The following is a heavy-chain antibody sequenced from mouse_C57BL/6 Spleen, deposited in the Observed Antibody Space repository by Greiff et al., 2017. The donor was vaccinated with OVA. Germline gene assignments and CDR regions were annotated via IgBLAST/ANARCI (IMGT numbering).Heavy chain of an antibody. Sequence: QVQLKQSGPELVKPGASVKISCKASGYAFSSSWMNWVKQRPGKGLEWIGRIYPGDGDTNYNGKFKGKATLTADKSSSTAYMQLSSLTSEDSAVYFCARGGWFPYWYFDVWGTGTTVTVSS. CDR1: GYAFSSSW. CDR3: ARGGWFPYWYFDV. J-gene: IGHJ1*03. V-gene: IGHV1-82*01. D-gene: IGHD2-3*01. CDR2: IYPGDGDT.